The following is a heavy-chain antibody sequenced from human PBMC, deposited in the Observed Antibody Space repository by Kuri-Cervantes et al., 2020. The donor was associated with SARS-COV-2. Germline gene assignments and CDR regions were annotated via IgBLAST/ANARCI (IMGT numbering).Heavy chain of an antibody. D-gene: IGHD6-13*01. CDR1: GYTFTSCY. V-gene: IGHV1-46*01. CDR2: INPSGGST. J-gene: IGHJ3*02. Sequence: ASVKVSCKASGYTFTSCYMHWVRQPPGQGLEWMGIINPSGGSTSYAQKFQGRVTMTRDTSTSTVYMELSSLRSEDTAVNYCARTRIAAAGTDAFDIWGQGTMVTVSS. CDR3: ARTRIAAAGTDAFDI.